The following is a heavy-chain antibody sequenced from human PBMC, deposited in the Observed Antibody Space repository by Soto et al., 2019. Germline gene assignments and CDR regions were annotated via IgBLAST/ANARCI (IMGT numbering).Heavy chain of an antibody. D-gene: IGHD6-19*01. CDR2: ISGGATTI. V-gene: IGHV3-23*01. J-gene: IGHJ4*02. CDR3: AKQSGWYSDPIDD. CDR1: GFTFSSYT. Sequence: GGSLRLSCAASGFTFSSYTMSWVRQAPGKGLEWVSVISGGATTIYYADSVKGRFTISRDNSKNTLYLQMNSLGAADTAVYYCAKQSGWYSDPIDDWGQGALVTVSS.